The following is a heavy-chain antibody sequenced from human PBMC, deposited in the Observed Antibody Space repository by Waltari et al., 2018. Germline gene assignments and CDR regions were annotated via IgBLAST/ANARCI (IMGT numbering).Heavy chain of an antibody. Sequence: QVQMVQSGAEVKKPGASVKVSCKVSGHTLSELSIHWVRQAPGKGLEWMGGLEVEYGEKMYVQNSQGSCPMTEDTSSDTASMEMTRLTFEDTAVHYCAAAPLDNWHSHAAFDIWGQGTMVTVSS. CDR1: GHTLSELS. J-gene: IGHJ3*02. CDR3: AAAPLDNWHSHAAFDI. D-gene: IGHD1-7*01. V-gene: IGHV1-24*01. CDR2: LEVEYGEK.